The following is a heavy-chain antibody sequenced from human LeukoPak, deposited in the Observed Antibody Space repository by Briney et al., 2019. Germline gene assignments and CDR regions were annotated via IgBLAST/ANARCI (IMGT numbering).Heavy chain of an antibody. CDR2: ISFGGST. CDR1: GGSTSSSSYS. J-gene: IGHJ5*02. Sequence: SESLSLTCTVSGGSTSSSSYSRGWVRQPPRKRLEWIGGISFGGSTYYSPSLKSQVTISVDTSKNQFSLKLSSVTAADTAVYYCAREGDSRWLQYPSTYNWFDPWGQGTLVTVSS. V-gene: IGHV4-39*02. CDR3: AREGDSRWLQYPSTYNWFDP. D-gene: IGHD5-24*01.